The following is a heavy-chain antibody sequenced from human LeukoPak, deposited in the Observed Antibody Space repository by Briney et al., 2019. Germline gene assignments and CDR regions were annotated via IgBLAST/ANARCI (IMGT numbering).Heavy chain of an antibody. V-gene: IGHV1-2*02. D-gene: IGHD6-6*01. CDR2: INSDSGGT. CDR3: ARGNIATRRGENWFDP. CDR1: VYTFTGDF. Sequence: ASVNVSCKASVYTFTGDFIHWVRQAPGQGLEWMGWINSDSGGTNYARKFQGRVTMTRDTSISTAYMELSSLRSDDTAVFYCARGNIATRRGENWFDPWGQGTLVTVSS. J-gene: IGHJ5*02.